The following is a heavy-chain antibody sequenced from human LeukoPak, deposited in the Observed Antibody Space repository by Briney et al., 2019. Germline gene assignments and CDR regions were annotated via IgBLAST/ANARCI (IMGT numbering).Heavy chain of an antibody. D-gene: IGHD3-22*01. CDR2: MYYSGST. J-gene: IGHJ4*02. CDR3: ARQYYDSSGYYPWYFDQ. CDR1: GGPFSRSGSS. Sequence: PSETLSLTCTVSGGPFSRSGSSWGWIPHPPGKGLEWFGRMYYSGSTYYNQSLKSRVTVSVDTSKNQFSLKLTSVTAADTAVYNCARQYYDSSGYYPWYFDQWGQGTLVTVSS. V-gene: IGHV4-39*01.